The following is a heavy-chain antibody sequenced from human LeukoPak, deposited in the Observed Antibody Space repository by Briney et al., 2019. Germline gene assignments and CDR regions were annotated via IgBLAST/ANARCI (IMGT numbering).Heavy chain of an antibody. CDR1: GGSISSGGYY. CDR2: IYYSGST. Sequence: SQTLSLTCTVSGGSISSGGYYWSWIRQPPGKGLEWIGYIYYSGSTYYNPSLKSRVTISVDTSKNQFSLKLSSVTAADTAVYYCARCLKGYDFWSGYRRNWFDPWGQGTLVTVSS. CDR3: ARCLKGYDFWSGYRRNWFDP. D-gene: IGHD3-3*01. V-gene: IGHV4-30-4*08. J-gene: IGHJ5*02.